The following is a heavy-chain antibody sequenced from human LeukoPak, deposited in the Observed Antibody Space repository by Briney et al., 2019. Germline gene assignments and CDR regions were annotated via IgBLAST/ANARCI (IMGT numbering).Heavy chain of an antibody. V-gene: IGHV3-15*01. Sequence: GGSLRLSCVLSGLTFSDAWLSWVRQAPGKGLEWVGRIRNDRITDNAATVEGSFSILKNNYKNTFYLQMNNLRTEDTGMYFCTWMATIFTVDYWGQGTLVTVSS. CDR3: TWMATIFTVDY. J-gene: IGHJ4*02. D-gene: IGHD5-12*01. CDR2: IRNDRIT. CDR1: GLTFSDAW.